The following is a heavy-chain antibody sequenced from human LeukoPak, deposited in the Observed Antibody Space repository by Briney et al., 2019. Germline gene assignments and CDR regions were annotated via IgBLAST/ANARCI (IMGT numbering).Heavy chain of an antibody. J-gene: IGHJ1*01. Sequence: KPSETLSLLCNVSGDSVSSGYWTWLRHSPGKGLEWIGFIYDNGVTDYNPSLKSRLMISLDTSKNQFSLTLRSVSAADSAIYYCAGRGHRYSRDWGQGILVTVSS. V-gene: IGHV4-4*09. CDR1: GDSVSSGY. D-gene: IGHD2-15*01. CDR2: IYDNGVT. CDR3: AGRGHRYSRD.